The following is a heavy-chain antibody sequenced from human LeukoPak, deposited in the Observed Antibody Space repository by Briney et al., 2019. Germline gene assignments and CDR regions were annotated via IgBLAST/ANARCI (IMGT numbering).Heavy chain of an antibody. V-gene: IGHV1-46*01. J-gene: IGHJ4*02. CDR1: GYTFTKYY. CDR3: ARDESTAVGGVLIRY. D-gene: IGHD3-3*01. CDR2: INPGGGST. Sequence: ASVKVSCKASGYTFTKYYMHWVRQAPGQGLEWMGIINPGGGSTNYAQKFQGRVTMTRDTSTSTVYVELSSLRSEDTAVYYCARDESTAVGGVLIRYWGQGTLVSVSS.